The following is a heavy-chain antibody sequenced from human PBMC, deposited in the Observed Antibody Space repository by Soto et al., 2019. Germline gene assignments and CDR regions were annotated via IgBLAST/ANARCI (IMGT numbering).Heavy chain of an antibody. J-gene: IGHJ4*02. V-gene: IGHV5-51*01. CDR2: IYPGDSDT. Sequence: GESLKISCNGSGYTFTTYWIVWVRQTPGKGLEWMGIIYPGDSDTRYSPSFQGQVTISADKSISTAYLQWSSLKASDTAMYYCARAPISQVSFYFDYWGQGTLVTVSS. CDR3: ARAPISQVSFYFDY. CDR1: GYTFTTYW.